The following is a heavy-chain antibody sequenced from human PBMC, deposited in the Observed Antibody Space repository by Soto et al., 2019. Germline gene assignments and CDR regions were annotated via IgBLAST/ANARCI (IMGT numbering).Heavy chain of an antibody. J-gene: IGHJ6*02. CDR2: ISAYNGNT. V-gene: IGHV1-18*01. D-gene: IGHD2-15*01. Sequence: ASVKVSCKASGYTFTSYGISWVRQAPGQGLEWMGWISAYNGNTNYAQKLQGRVTMTTDTSTSTAYMELRSLRSDDTAVYYCARDLGVVVVVAATQYYYYGMDVRGQGTTVTVSS. CDR3: ARDLGVVVVVAATQYYYYGMDV. CDR1: GYTFTSYG.